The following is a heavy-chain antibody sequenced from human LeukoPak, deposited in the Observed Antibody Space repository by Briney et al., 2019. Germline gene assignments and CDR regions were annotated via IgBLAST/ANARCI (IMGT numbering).Heavy chain of an antibody. V-gene: IGHV3-23*01. CDR1: SGFA. Sequence: GGSLRLSCAAFSGFAMSWVRQAPGKRLEWVSAINGRGDDTYYPDSVKGRFTISRDNSNSTLYLQMNSLRAGDTAVYYCAKGHRESSSFFDSWGQGIPVTVSS. CDR2: INGRGDDT. J-gene: IGHJ4*02. CDR3: AKGHRESSSFFDS.